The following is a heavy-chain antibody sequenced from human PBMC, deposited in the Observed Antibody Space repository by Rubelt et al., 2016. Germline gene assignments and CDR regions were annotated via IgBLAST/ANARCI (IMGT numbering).Heavy chain of an antibody. CDR2: ISAYNGNT. J-gene: IGHJ2*01. V-gene: IGHV1-18*01. Sequence: QVQLVQSGAEVKKPGASVKVSCKASGYTFTSYGISWVRQAPGQGLEWMGWISAYNGNTNYAQKLPGRVTMTTDTSTSTAYMELRSLRSDDTAVYYCARDRIRIAARQGWYFDLWGRGTLVTVSS. CDR3: ARDRIRIAARQGWYFDL. CDR1: GYTFTSYG. D-gene: IGHD6-6*01.